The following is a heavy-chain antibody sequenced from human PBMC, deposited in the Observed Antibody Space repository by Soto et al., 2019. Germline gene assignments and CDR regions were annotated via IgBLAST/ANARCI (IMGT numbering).Heavy chain of an antibody. V-gene: IGHV4-59*01. Sequence: QVQQQESGPGLVKPSETMSLICTASGASISRKYWSWVRQPPGKGLEWIGHIYNGGSTKYNPSLKSRVSISADISKNQVSLKLNYVTAADTAVYYCAQSTGWPGFDSWGQGVLVIVSS. CDR3: AQSTGWPGFDS. CDR1: GASISRKY. CDR2: IYNGGST. D-gene: IGHD6-19*01. J-gene: IGHJ4*02.